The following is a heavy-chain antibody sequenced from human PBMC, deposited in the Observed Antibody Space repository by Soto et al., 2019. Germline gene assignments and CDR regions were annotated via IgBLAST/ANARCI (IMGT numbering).Heavy chain of an antibody. D-gene: IGHD2-15*01. Sequence: ESGGGLVQPGGSLRLSCAASGFTFSSYDMHWVRQATGKGLEWVSAIGTAGDTYYPGSVKGRFTISRENAKNSLYLQMNSLRAGDTAVYYCARGTLGYCSGGSCYPDYWGQGTLVTVSS. J-gene: IGHJ4*02. V-gene: IGHV3-13*01. CDR2: IGTAGDT. CDR3: ARGTLGYCSGGSCYPDY. CDR1: GFTFSSYD.